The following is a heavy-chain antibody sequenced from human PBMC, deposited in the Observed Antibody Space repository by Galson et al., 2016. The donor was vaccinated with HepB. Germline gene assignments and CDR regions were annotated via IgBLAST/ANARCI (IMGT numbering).Heavy chain of an antibody. V-gene: IGHV3-23*01. CDR3: AKDLDGYTYGYSYSDH. CDR2: ISGSGGTT. Sequence: SLRLSCAASGFTFSNYAMSWVRQAPGKGLEWVSSISGSGGTTYYADSVKGRFTISRDKSKNTLHLQMNSLRGEDTAVYYCAKDLDGYTYGYSYSDHWGQGTLVTVSS. D-gene: IGHD5-18*01. CDR1: GFTFSNYA. J-gene: IGHJ4*02.